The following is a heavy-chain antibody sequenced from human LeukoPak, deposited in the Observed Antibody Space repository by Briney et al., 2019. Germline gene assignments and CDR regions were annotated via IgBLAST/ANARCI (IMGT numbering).Heavy chain of an antibody. V-gene: IGHV1-69*06. CDR2: IIPIFGTA. CDR1: GGTFSSYA. J-gene: IGHJ6*03. Sequence: SVKVSCKASGGTFSSYAISWVRQAPGQGLEWMGGIIPIFGTANYAQKFQGRVTITADKSTSTAYMELSSLRSEDTAVYYCARDRNSGTGTTFSYYYYYMDVWGKGTTVTVSS. CDR3: ARDRNSGTGTTFSYYYYYMDV. D-gene: IGHD1-7*01.